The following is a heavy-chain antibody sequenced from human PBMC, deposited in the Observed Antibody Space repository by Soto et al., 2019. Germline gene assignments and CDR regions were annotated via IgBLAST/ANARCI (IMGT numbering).Heavy chain of an antibody. J-gene: IGHJ4*02. V-gene: IGHV3-30-3*01. CDR3: AKDYSLRWYRGYFDY. D-gene: IGHD4-17*01. Sequence: GGSLRLSCAASGFTFSSYAMHWVRQAPGKGLEWVAVISYDGSNKYYADSVKGRFTISRDNSKNTLYLQMNSLRAEDTAVYYCAKDYSLRWYRGYFDYWGQGTLVTVSS. CDR2: ISYDGSNK. CDR1: GFTFSSYA.